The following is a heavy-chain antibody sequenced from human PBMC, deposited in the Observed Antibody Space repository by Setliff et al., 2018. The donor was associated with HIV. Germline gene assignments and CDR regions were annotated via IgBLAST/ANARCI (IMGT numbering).Heavy chain of an antibody. CDR2: IWYDGSSK. V-gene: IGHV3-33*06. Sequence: PGGSLRLSCAASGFTFSSYGMHWVRQAPGKGLEWVAVIWYDGSSKFYADSVKGRFTISRDNSKNTLYLQMNSLRAEDTAVYYCAKGQQMGYSYGLNFDYWGQGTLVTVSS. CDR3: AKGQQMGYSYGLNFDY. CDR1: GFTFSSYG. J-gene: IGHJ4*02. D-gene: IGHD5-18*01.